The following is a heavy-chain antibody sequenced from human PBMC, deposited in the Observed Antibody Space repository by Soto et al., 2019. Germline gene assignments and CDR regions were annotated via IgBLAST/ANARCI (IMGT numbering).Heavy chain of an antibody. CDR2: IIPIFGTA. CDR3: ARRGSGWNWFDP. Sequence: QVQLVQSGAEVKKPGSSVKVSCKASGGTFSSYAISWVRQAPGQGLEWMGGIIPIFGTANYAQKFQGRVTIXAXXSTSTAYRELSSLRSEDTAVYYCARRGSGWNWFDPWGQGTLVTVSS. CDR1: GGTFSSYA. V-gene: IGHV1-69*12. D-gene: IGHD6-19*01. J-gene: IGHJ5*02.